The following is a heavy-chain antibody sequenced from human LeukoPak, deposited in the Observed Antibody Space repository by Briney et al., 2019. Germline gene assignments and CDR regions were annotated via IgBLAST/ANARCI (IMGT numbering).Heavy chain of an antibody. CDR1: GYRFSNYY. V-gene: IGHV5-51*01. CDR2: TSPRDSNN. CDR3: ARLTDIVATIVGAMNWFDF. J-gene: IGHJ5*01. D-gene: IGHD5-12*01. Sequence: GESLKISCQASGYRFSNYYIAWVRQKPGKGLEWMGLTSPRDSNNKYSPTFEGQVTMSADKSINTVYLQWSSLKTSDTATYYCARLTDIVATIVGAMNWFDFWGQGTLVAVSS.